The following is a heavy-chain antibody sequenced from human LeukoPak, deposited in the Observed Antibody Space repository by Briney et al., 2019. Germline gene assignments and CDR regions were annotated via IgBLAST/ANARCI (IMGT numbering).Heavy chain of an antibody. CDR1: GYTFTGYY. V-gene: IGHV1-2*02. Sequence: ASVKVSCKASGYTFTGYYMHWVRQAPGQGLGWMGWINPNSGGTNYAQKFQGRVTMTRDTSISTAYMELSRLRSDDTAVYYCARDSYYDSSGLFDPWGQGTLVTVSS. D-gene: IGHD3-22*01. J-gene: IGHJ5*02. CDR3: ARDSYYDSSGLFDP. CDR2: INPNSGGT.